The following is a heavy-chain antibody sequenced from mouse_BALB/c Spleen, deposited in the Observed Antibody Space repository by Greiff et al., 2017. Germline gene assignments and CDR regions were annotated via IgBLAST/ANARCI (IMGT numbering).Heavy chain of an antibody. CDR3: ARHARDAMDY. V-gene: IGHV5-12-1*01. J-gene: IGHJ4*01. CDR2: ISSGGGST. Sequence: EVHLVESGGGLVKPGGSLKLSCAASGFAFSSYDMSWVRQTPEKRLEWVAYISSGGGSTYYPDTVKGRFTISRDNAKNTLYLQMSSLKSEDTAMYYCARHARDAMDYWGQGTSVTVSS. CDR1: GFAFSSYD.